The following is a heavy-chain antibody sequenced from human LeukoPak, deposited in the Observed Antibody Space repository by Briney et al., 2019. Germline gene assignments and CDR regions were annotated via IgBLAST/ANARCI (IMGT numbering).Heavy chain of an antibody. J-gene: IGHJ3*02. CDR3: ASNYYDSSGYYHDAFDI. V-gene: IGHV4-59*01. CDR1: GGSISSYY. D-gene: IGHD3-22*01. CDR2: IYYSGST. Sequence: PSETLSLTCTVSGGSISSYYWSWIRQPPGKGLEWFGYIYYSGSTNYNPSLKSRVTISVDTSKNQFSLKLSSVTAADTAVYYCASNYYDSSGYYHDAFDIWGQGTMVTVSS.